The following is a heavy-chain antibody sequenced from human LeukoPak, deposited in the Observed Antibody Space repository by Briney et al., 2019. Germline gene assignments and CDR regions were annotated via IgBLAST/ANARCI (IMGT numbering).Heavy chain of an antibody. Sequence: SEKVSCKASGSTFTSYDINWERQAIGPGLEWMGWMNPNSGNTGYAQTFQGRVTMTRNTSISTAYMKLSSLRSEDTAVYYCAREGWERHHFDHWGQGTLVTVSS. D-gene: IGHD1-26*01. CDR2: MNPNSGNT. V-gene: IGHV1-8*01. CDR3: AREGWERHHFDH. CDR1: GSTFTSYD. J-gene: IGHJ4*02.